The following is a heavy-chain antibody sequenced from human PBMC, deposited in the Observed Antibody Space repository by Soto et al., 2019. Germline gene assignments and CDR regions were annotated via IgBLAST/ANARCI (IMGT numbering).Heavy chain of an antibody. CDR1: GYTFTSYG. J-gene: IGHJ5*02. CDR3: ARAGYCSSTSCYTGNWFDP. CDR2: ISAYNGNT. Sequence: QVQLVQSGAEVKKPGASVKVSCKASGYTFTSYGISWVRQAPGQGLEWMGWISAYNGNTNYAQKLQGRVTMTTETSTSTAYMERRSLRSDDTAVYYCARAGYCSSTSCYTGNWFDPWGQGTLVTVSS. D-gene: IGHD2-2*02. V-gene: IGHV1-18*01.